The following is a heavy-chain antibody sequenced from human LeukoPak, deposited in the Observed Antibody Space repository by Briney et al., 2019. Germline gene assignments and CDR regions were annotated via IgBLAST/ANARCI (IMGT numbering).Heavy chain of an antibody. Sequence: SSETLSLTCTVSGGSISSGGYYWSWIRQHPGKGLEWIGYIYYSGSTYYNPSLKSRVTISVDTSKNQFSLRLSSVTAADTAVYYCASTQLWSPLFDYWGQGALVTVSS. CDR1: GGSISSGGYY. CDR3: ASTQLWSPLFDY. CDR2: IYYSGST. V-gene: IGHV4-31*03. J-gene: IGHJ4*02. D-gene: IGHD5-18*01.